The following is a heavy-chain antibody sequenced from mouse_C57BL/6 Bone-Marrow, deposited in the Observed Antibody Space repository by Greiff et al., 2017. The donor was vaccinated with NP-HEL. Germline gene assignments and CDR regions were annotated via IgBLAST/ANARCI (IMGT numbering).Heavy chain of an antibody. CDR2: ISYDGSN. J-gene: IGHJ4*01. CDR1: GYSITSGYY. CDR3: AREGAGTGIGYYYAMDY. D-gene: IGHD4-1*01. Sequence: DVQLQESGPGLVKPSQSLSLTCSVTGYSITSGYYWNWIRQFPGNKLEWMGYISYDGSNNYNPSLTNRISITRDTSKNQFFLKLNSGTTEDTATYYCAREGAGTGIGYYYAMDYWGQGTSVTVSS. V-gene: IGHV3-6*01.